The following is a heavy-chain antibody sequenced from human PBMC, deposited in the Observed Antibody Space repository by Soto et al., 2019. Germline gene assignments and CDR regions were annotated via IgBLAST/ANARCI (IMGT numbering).Heavy chain of an antibody. Sequence: EVHLVESGGGLVQPGGSLRLSCAASEFTFSGRSVHWVRQAPGKGLVWVSGIDQVGTDSTYADSVKGRFTRSRDNAKNTVYLQMNSLRVEDTAVYCCARGCFCPDVWGKGTTVTVSS. V-gene: IGHV3-74*03. CDR1: EFTFSGRS. D-gene: IGHD3-10*02. J-gene: IGHJ6*03. CDR3: ARGCFCPDV. CDR2: IDQVGTDS.